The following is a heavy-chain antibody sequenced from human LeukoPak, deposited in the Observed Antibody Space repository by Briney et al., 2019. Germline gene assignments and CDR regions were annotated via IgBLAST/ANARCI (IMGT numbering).Heavy chain of an antibody. CDR3: ARAEEDCSSTSCYTPEWFDP. V-gene: IGHV1-69*13. J-gene: IGHJ5*02. Sequence: SENVSCKACGGTFSSYASSWVRQAPGQGREWMGGIIPIFGTSNYAQKCQGRVTITADESTSTAYMELSSLRSEDTAVYYCARAEEDCSSTSCYTPEWFDPWGQGTLVTVSS. CDR2: IIPIFGTS. CDR1: GGTFSSYA. D-gene: IGHD2-2*02.